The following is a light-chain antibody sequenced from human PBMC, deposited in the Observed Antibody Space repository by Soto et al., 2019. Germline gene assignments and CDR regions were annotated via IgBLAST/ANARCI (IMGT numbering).Light chain of an antibody. CDR3: SLYTSSSTWV. J-gene: IGLJ3*02. CDR2: EVS. CDR1: SSDVGSYNR. V-gene: IGLV2-18*01. Sequence: QSALTQPPSVSGSPGQSVTISCTGTSSDVGSYNRVSWYQQPPGTAPKLMIYEVSNRPSGVPDRFSGSKSGITASLTISGLQAEDEADYYCSLYTSSSTWVFGGGTKLTVL.